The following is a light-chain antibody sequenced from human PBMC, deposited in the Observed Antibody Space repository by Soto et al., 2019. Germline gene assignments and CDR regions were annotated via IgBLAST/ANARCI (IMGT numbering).Light chain of an antibody. J-gene: IGLJ2*01. CDR3: CSYAGSYTEV. CDR1: SSDVGGYNY. V-gene: IGLV2-11*01. CDR2: DVS. Sequence: QSALTQPRSVSGSPGQSVTISCTGTSSDVGGYNYVSWYQQHPGKAPKLMIYDVSKRPSGVPDRFSGSKSGNTASLTISGLQAEDAADYYCCSYAGSYTEVFGGGTKLTVL.